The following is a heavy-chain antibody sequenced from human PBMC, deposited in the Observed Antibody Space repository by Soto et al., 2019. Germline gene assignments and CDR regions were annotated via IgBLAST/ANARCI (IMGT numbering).Heavy chain of an antibody. CDR1: GGSVSSNSYS. CDR3: ARSPSYYGVNWLDP. J-gene: IGHJ5*02. D-gene: IGHD3-10*01. CDR2: IYSSENT. Sequence: SETLSLTCTVSGGSVSSNSYSWAWIRQSPGKGLEWIGTIYSSENTCYNPSLLSRVTISVDTSKNEFSLRLSSVTAADTAVYYCARSPSYYGVNWLDPWGQGTLVTVSS. V-gene: IGHV4-39*01.